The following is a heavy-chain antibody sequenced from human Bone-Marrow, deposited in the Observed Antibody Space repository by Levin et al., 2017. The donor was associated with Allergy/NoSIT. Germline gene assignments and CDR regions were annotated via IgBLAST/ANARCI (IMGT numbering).Heavy chain of an antibody. V-gene: IGHV1-69*13. Sequence: GASVKVSCKASGDTFIFRSYAISWVRQAPGQGLEWMGGIIPIFGTPNYAQKFQGRVTITADESTRTAYMELSSLRSDDTAVYYCARAEVYSGRGLEYYFDYWGQGTLVTVSS. CDR1: GDTFIFRSYA. CDR3: ARAEVYSGRGLEYYFDY. CDR2: IIPIFGTP. J-gene: IGHJ4*02. D-gene: IGHD1-26*01.